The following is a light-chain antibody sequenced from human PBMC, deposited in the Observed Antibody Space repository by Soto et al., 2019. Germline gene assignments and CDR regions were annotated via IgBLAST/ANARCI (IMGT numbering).Light chain of an antibody. CDR1: SSDVGGNKY. CDR3: SAFTGTTYV. V-gene: IGLV2-14*03. Sequence: QSVLTQPASVSGSPGQSITISCTGTSSDVGGNKYVSWYQHYPGKAPKLMICDVSKRPSGVSNRFSGSKSGNTASLTISGLQAEDDDDYYCSAFTGTTYVFGTGTQLTVL. CDR2: DVS. J-gene: IGLJ1*01.